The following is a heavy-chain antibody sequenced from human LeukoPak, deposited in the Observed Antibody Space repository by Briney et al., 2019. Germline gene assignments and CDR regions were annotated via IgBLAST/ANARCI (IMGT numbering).Heavy chain of an antibody. Sequence: SETLSLTCTVPGGSISSYYWSWIRQPPGKGLEWIGYIYYSGSTNYNPSLKSRVTISVDTSKNQFSLKLSSVTAADTAVYYCARRLYTGTNWFDPWGQGTLVTVSS. CDR1: GGSISSYY. CDR2: IYYSGST. D-gene: IGHD1/OR15-1a*01. CDR3: ARRLYTGTNWFDP. J-gene: IGHJ5*02. V-gene: IGHV4-59*08.